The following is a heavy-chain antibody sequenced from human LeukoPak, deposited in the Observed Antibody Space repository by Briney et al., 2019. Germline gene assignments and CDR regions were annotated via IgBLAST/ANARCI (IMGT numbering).Heavy chain of an antibody. CDR1: GFTFSSYS. D-gene: IGHD4-17*01. Sequence: GGSLRLSCAASGFTFSSYSMNWVRQAPGKGLEWVSSISSSGSYIHYADSVKGRFTISRDNAKISLDLQMNSLRADDTAVYYCARDYYGDYVFDYWGQGALVTVSS. CDR3: ARDYYGDYVFDY. CDR2: ISSSGSYI. V-gene: IGHV3-21*01. J-gene: IGHJ4*02.